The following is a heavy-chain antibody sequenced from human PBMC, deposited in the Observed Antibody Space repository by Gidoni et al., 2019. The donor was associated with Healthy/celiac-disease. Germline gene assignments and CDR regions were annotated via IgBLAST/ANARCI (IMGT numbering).Heavy chain of an antibody. CDR3: ARGRNFRRDGYNFNY. CDR2: IKHWGST. CDR1: AGSFSGYY. J-gene: IGHJ4*02. Sequence: QVQLQQWGAGLLKPSETLSLTCAAYAGSFSGYYWSWIRQPPGKGLEWIGEIKHWGSTNYNPSLKSRVTISVDTSKNQVSLKLSSVAAADTAVYYCARGRNFRRDGYNFNYWGQGTLVTVSS. D-gene: IGHD5-12*01. V-gene: IGHV4-34*01.